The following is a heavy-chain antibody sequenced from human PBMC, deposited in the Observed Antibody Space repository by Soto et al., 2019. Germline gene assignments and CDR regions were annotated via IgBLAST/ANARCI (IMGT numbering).Heavy chain of an antibody. D-gene: IGHD3-3*01. CDR3: ARWRTGTAFDY. Sequence: EEQLVESGGGLEQPGGSLRLSCTASGFIFNAYSMAWVRQAPGKGLEWVSYLRADNSAIYYADSVRGRFTISRDNARNSLYLQMNSLRAEDTAVYYCARWRTGTAFDYWGQGTLVTVSS. V-gene: IGHV3-48*01. CDR1: GFIFNAYS. CDR2: LRADNSAI. J-gene: IGHJ4*02.